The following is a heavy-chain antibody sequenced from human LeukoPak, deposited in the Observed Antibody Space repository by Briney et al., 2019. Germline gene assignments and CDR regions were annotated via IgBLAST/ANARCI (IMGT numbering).Heavy chain of an antibody. CDR2: ISSSSSYI. CDR1: GFTFSSYG. D-gene: IGHD3-22*01. V-gene: IGHV3-21*01. J-gene: IGHJ6*03. CDR3: ARHYDSSGYYYGNYYYMDV. Sequence: GGSLRLSCAASGFTFSSYGMHWVRQAPGKGLEWVSSISSSSSYIYYADSVKGRFTISRDNAKNSLYLQMNSLRAEDTAVYYCARHYDSSGYYYGNYYYMDVWGKGTTVTVSS.